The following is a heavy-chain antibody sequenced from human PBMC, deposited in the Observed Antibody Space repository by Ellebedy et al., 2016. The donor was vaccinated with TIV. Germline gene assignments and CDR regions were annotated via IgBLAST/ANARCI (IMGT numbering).Heavy chain of an antibody. CDR1: GYTFTSNG. V-gene: IGHV1-18*01. CDR2: ISTHSGNT. J-gene: IGHJ6*02. Sequence: AASVKVSCKASGYTFTSNGISWVRQAPGQGLEWMGWISTHSGNTNYAQKVQGRVTMTTDTSTDTAYMELRSLRSDDTAVYFCARYSGSGTYYRNGMDVWGQGTTVTVSS. D-gene: IGHD3-10*01. CDR3: ARYSGSGTYYRNGMDV.